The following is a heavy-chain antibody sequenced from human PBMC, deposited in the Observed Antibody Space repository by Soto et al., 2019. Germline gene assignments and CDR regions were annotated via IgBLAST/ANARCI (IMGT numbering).Heavy chain of an antibody. CDR1: GGSFSGYY. D-gene: IGHD6-19*01. V-gene: IGHV3-33*08. Sequence: LSLTCAVYGGSFSGYYWSWIRQPPGKGLEWVAVIWYDGGNKYYADSVKGRFTISRDNSKNTLYLQMNSLRAEDTAVYYCARDGQWLPRDGLRSSYYFDYWGQGTLVTVS. J-gene: IGHJ4*02. CDR3: ARDGQWLPRDGLRSSYYFDY. CDR2: IWYDGGNK.